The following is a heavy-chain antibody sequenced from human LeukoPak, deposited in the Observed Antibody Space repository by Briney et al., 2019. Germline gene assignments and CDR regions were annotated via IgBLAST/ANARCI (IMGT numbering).Heavy chain of an antibody. CDR3: ARESIAVAGGFDY. J-gene: IGHJ4*02. Sequence: GESLRLSCAASGFTFTTYWMSWVRQAPGKGLEWVSYISSSSSTIYYADSVKGRFTISRDNAKNSLYLQMNSLRAEDTAVYYCARESIAVAGGFDYWGQGTLVTVSS. D-gene: IGHD6-19*01. CDR2: ISSSSSTI. CDR1: GFTFTTYW. V-gene: IGHV3-48*01.